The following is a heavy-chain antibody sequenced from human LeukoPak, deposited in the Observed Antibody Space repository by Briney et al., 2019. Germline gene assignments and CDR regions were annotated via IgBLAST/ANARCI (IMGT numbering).Heavy chain of an antibody. V-gene: IGHV3-66*01. J-gene: IGHJ4*02. CDR2: IYSDGRT. CDR3: ARASLYGSGSYYSDY. Sequence: GSLRLSCAGTGFSVSSNYFNWVRQAPGKGLEWVSVIYSDGRTLYADSVKARFTISRDNSKNTLYLQMNSLRAEDTAVYYCARASLYGSGSYYSDYWGQGTLVTVSS. CDR1: GFSVSSNY. D-gene: IGHD3-10*01.